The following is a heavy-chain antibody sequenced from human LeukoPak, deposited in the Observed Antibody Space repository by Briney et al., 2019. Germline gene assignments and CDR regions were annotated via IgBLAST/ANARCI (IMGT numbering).Heavy chain of an antibody. J-gene: IGHJ4*02. CDR2: IIPILGIA. CDR1: GYTFTSYG. D-gene: IGHD4-4*01. Sequence: GASVKVSCKASGYTFTSYGISWVRQAPGQGLEWMGRIIPILGIANYAQKFQGRVTITADKSTSTAYMELSSLRSEDTAVYYCARGRRAVTPADYWGQGTLVTVSS. CDR3: ARGRRAVTPADY. V-gene: IGHV1-69*04.